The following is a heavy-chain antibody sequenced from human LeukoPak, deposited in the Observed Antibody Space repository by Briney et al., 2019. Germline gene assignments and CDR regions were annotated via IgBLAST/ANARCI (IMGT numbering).Heavy chain of an antibody. Sequence: ASVKVSCKAPRGTFSSYAISWVRQAPGHGLEWMGRINPNSGGTNYAQKFQGRVTMTRDTSISTAYMELSRLRSDDTAVYYCAREGFMERWGQGTLVTVSS. CDR1: RGTFSSYA. J-gene: IGHJ4*02. CDR3: AREGFMER. D-gene: IGHD3-3*01. CDR2: INPNSGGT. V-gene: IGHV1-2*06.